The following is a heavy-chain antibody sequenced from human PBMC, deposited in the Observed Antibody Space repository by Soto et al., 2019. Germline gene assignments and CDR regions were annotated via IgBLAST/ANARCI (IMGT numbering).Heavy chain of an antibody. J-gene: IGHJ3*02. CDR3: ARAGLPDAFDI. D-gene: IGHD2-21*02. CDR2: ISSSSSTI. Sequence: GGSLRLSCAASGFTFSSYSMNWVRQAPGKGLEWVSYISSSSSTIYYADSVKGRFTISRDNAKNSLYLQMNSLRDVDTAVYYCARAGLPDAFDIWGQGTMVTVSS. V-gene: IGHV3-48*02. CDR1: GFTFSSYS.